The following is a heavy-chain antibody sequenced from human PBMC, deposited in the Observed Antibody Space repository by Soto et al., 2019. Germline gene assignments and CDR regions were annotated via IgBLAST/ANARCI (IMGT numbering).Heavy chain of an antibody. CDR3: ASGLVVAVVATPARYGMDV. Sequence: GGSLRLSCEASGFTFSGYWMHWVRQAPGKGLMWVSHIKSDGNTTSYADSVKGRFTISRDNAKNTLYLQMNSLRAEDTAVYYCASGLVVAVVATPARYGMDVWGQGTTVTVSS. CDR2: IKSDGNTT. D-gene: IGHD2-15*01. CDR1: GFTFSGYW. J-gene: IGHJ6*02. V-gene: IGHV3-74*01.